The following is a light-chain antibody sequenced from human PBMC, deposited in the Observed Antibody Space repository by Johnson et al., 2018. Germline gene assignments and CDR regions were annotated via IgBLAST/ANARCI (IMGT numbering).Light chain of an antibody. CDR2: ENN. Sequence: QSVLTQPPSVSAAPGQKVTISCSGSSSNIGNNYVSWYKQLPGTAPKLLIYENNKRPSGIPDRFSGSKSGTSATLGITVLQTGDEADYYCGTWDSSLSAGNVFGTGTKVTVL. J-gene: IGLJ1*01. CDR3: GTWDSSLSAGNV. CDR1: SSNIGNNY. V-gene: IGLV1-51*02.